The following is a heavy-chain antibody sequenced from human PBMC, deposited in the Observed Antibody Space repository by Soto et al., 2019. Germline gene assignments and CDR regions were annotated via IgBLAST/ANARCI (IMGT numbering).Heavy chain of an antibody. Sequence: GGSLRLSCAASGFTFSNYAMNWVRQAPGKGLEWVSAISGSTGSTYYADSVKGRFTISRDNSKNTLYLHMNSLRAEDTAVYYCANTARHYDMLSCYYNGYCFDYWGQGTLVTVSS. CDR1: GFTFSNYA. J-gene: IGHJ4*02. CDR3: ANTARHYDMLSCYYNGYCFDY. CDR2: ISGSTGST. D-gene: IGHD3-9*01. V-gene: IGHV3-23*01.